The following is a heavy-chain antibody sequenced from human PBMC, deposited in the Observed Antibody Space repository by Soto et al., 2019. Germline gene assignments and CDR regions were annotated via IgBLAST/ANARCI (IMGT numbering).Heavy chain of an antibody. J-gene: IGHJ6*02. CDR3: ARVRSRGTAAFYYQYTLDV. CDR2: INPNSGVT. Sequence: ASVKVSCKASGYTFTDYFIHWVRQAPGQGLEWMGWINPNSGVTKDAQRFQGRVIMTRDTSISTAYMELSRLRPDDTAMYYCARVRSRGTAAFYYQYTLDVWGQGTTVTVYS. D-gene: IGHD2-15*01. V-gene: IGHV1-2*02. CDR1: GYTFTDYF.